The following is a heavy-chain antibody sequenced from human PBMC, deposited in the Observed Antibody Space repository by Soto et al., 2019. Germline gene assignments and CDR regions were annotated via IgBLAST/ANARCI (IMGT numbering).Heavy chain of an antibody. V-gene: IGHV4-59*01. J-gene: IGHJ4*02. D-gene: IGHD6-13*01. Sequence: QVQLQESGPGLVKPSETLSLTCTVSGGSISSYYWSWIRQPPGKGLEWIGYIDYSGSTNYNPSLKSRGTISVATSKNQSSLKLSSVTAADTAVYYCARDRAPIAAAGLFDYWGQGTLVTVSS. CDR2: IDYSGST. CDR3: ARDRAPIAAAGLFDY. CDR1: GGSISSYY.